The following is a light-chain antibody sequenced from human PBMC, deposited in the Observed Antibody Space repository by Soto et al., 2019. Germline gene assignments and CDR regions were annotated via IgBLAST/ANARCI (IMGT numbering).Light chain of an antibody. V-gene: IGKV3-20*01. J-gene: IGKJ4*01. CDR2: GAS. CDR3: QQYNNWPPLT. Sequence: ELVLTQSPGTLSLSPGERATLSCRASQSVSSSYLAWYQQKPGQAPRLLIYGASSRATGIPDRFSGSGSGTDFTLTISRLEPEDFAVYYCQQYNNWPPLTFGGGTKVDI. CDR1: QSVSSSY.